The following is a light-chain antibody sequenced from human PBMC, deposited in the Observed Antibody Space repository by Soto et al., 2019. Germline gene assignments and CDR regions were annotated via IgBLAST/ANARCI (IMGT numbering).Light chain of an antibody. J-gene: IGKJ2*01. CDR1: QSVSSTY. Sequence: EIVLTQSPGTLSLSPGERATLSCRASQSVSSTYIAWYQQKPGQAPRLLIYGASIRATGISDRFSGSGSGTDFSLTISRLEPEDFAVYYCQQFAGSPTMYTFGQGTKLEIK. CDR3: QQFAGSPTMYT. CDR2: GAS. V-gene: IGKV3-20*01.